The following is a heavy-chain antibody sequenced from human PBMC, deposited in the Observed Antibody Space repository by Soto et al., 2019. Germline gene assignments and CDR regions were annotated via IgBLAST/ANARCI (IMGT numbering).Heavy chain of an antibody. V-gene: IGHV4-34*01. Sequence: PPENLSPTLELYGGSFSAYXCTWIRQPPWKGLAWIGEINHSGSTNYNPSLKSRVTISVDTSKNQFPLKLSSVTAADTAVYYCAREMGRAITYWGQGTLVAVSS. J-gene: IGHJ4*02. D-gene: IGHD3-10*01. CDR2: INHSGST. CDR3: AREMGRAITY. CDR1: GGSFSAYX.